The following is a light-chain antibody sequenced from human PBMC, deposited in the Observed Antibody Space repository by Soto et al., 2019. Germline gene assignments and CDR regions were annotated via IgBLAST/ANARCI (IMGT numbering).Light chain of an antibody. J-gene: IGLJ1*01. CDR3: GSYAGSRDV. CDR2: EVS. V-gene: IGLV2-23*02. CDR1: SSDVGSYNL. Sequence: QSVLTQPASVSGSPGQSITISCTGTSSDVGSYNLVSWYQQHPGKAPKLMIYEVSKRPSGVSNRFSGSKSGNTASLTISGLQAEDEADYYCGSYAGSRDVFGTGTKVTVL.